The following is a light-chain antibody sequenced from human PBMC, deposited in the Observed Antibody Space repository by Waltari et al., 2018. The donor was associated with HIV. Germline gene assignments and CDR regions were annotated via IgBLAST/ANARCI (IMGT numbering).Light chain of an antibody. CDR1: QSVSSNY. J-gene: IGKJ1*01. V-gene: IGKV3-20*01. Sequence: EIVLTQSPGTLSLSPGERATLSCRASQSVSSNYLAWYQQNPGQAPRPLIYGASSRATGIPDRFSGSGSGTDFTLTISRLEPEDFAVYFCQQYVSSPRTFGQGTRVEIK. CDR3: QQYVSSPRT. CDR2: GAS.